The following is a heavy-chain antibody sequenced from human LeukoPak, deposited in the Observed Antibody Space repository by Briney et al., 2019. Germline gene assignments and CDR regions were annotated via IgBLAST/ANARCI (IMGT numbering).Heavy chain of an antibody. CDR2: ISGSGGST. CDR3: AKTRPRTVSGSYYVLFDY. D-gene: IGHD1-26*01. J-gene: IGHJ4*02. Sequence: PGGSLRLSCAASGFTFSSYAMSWVRQAPGKGLEWVSAISGSGGSTYYADSVKGRFTISRDNSKNTLYLQMNSLRVEDTAVYYCAKTRPRTVSGSYYVLFDYWGQGTLVTVSS. V-gene: IGHV3-23*01. CDR1: GFTFSSYA.